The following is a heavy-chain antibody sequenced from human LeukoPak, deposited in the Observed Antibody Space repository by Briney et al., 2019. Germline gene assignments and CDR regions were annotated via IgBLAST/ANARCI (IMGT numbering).Heavy chain of an antibody. CDR3: AKGAWLDY. J-gene: IGHJ4*02. CDR2: IGGFDGST. V-gene: IGHV3-23*01. CDR1: GFTFSTFD. D-gene: IGHD4/OR15-4a*01. Sequence: PGGSLRLSCAASGFTFSTFDMSWVRQAPGKGLEWVSIIGGFDGSTYYADSVKGRFTISRDNSKNTAYLQMNSLRAEDTAVYYCAKGAWLDYWGQGILVAVSS.